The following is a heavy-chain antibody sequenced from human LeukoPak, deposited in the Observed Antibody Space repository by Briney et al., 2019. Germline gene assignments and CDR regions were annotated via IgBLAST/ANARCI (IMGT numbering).Heavy chain of an antibody. CDR3: ARFEGFLEWLLYS. CDR1: GFTFSSYW. J-gene: IGHJ5*02. CDR2: IKQDGSEK. V-gene: IGHV3-7*01. D-gene: IGHD3-3*01. Sequence: GGSLRLSCAASGFTFSSYWMSWVRQAPGKGLEWVANIKQDGSEKYYVDSVKGRFTISRDNAKNSLYLQMNSLRAEDTVVYYCARFEGFLEWLLYSWGQGTLVTVSS.